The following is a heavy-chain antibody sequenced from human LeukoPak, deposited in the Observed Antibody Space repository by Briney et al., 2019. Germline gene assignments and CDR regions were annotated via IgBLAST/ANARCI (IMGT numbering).Heavy chain of an antibody. CDR3: ARHGDDAYYYYMDV. CDR1: GGSISSYY. CDR2: IYYSGST. Sequence: SETLSLTCTVSGGSISSYYWSWIRQPPGQGLEWIGYIYYSGSTNYNPSLKSRVTISVDTSKNQFTLKLSSVTAADTAVYYCARHGDDAYYYYMDVWGKGTTVTVSS. V-gene: IGHV4-59*01. J-gene: IGHJ6*03. D-gene: IGHD4-17*01.